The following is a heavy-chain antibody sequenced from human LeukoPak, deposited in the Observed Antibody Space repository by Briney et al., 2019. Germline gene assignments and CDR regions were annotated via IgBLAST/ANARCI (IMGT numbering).Heavy chain of an antibody. D-gene: IGHD2-8*01. Sequence: PGGSLRLSCAGPGFIFSNYNMNWARQAPGKGLEWVSSISSSSTYIYYADSVKGRFTISRDNAKNSLYLQMNSLRAEDTAVYYCARISAAWCFDYWGQGTLVTVSS. CDR3: ARISAAWCFDY. CDR2: ISSSSTYI. CDR1: GFIFSNYN. V-gene: IGHV3-21*06. J-gene: IGHJ4*02.